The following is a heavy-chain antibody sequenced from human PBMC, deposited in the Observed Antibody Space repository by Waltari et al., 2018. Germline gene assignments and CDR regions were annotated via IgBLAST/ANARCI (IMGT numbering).Heavy chain of an antibody. CDR2: IIPIFVTA. CDR3: ARDRVLASSSWYPKDYYYGMDV. D-gene: IGHD6-13*01. J-gene: IGHJ6*02. Sequence: VQLVQSGAEVKKPGSSVKVSCKASGGTFSSYAISWVRQAPGQGLEWMGGIIPIFVTANYAPKFQGRVTITADESTSTAYMELSSLRSEETAVYYCARDRVLASSSWYPKDYYYGMDVWGQGTTVTVSS. CDR1: GGTFSSYA. V-gene: IGHV1-69*13.